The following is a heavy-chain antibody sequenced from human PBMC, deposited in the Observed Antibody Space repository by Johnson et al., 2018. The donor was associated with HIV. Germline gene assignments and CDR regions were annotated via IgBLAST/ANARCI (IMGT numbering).Heavy chain of an antibody. CDR1: GFTFSSYA. CDR3: ARLGIAAARGAFDI. V-gene: IGHV3-23*04. Sequence: VQLVESGGGLVQPGGSLRLSCAASGFTFSSYAMSWVRQAPGKGLEWVSAISGSGGSTYYADSVKGRFTISRDNAKNSLYLLMNRLRAEDTAVYYCARLGIAAARGAFDIWGQGTMVTVSS. CDR2: ISGSGGST. J-gene: IGHJ3*02. D-gene: IGHD6-13*01.